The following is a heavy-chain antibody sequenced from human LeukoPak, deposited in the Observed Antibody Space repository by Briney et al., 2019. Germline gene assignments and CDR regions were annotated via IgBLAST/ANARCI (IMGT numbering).Heavy chain of an antibody. CDR2: IYYSGTA. CDR1: GYSISTSNW. J-gene: IGHJ4*02. Sequence: SDTLSLTCAVSGYSISTSNWWGWIRQPPGKGLEWIGYIYYSGTAYYHPSLKSRVTMSVDTSKNQFSLKLSSVTAADTAVYYCVVHDILTGYYKTLDYRGQGTLVTVSS. CDR3: VVHDILTGYYKTLDY. V-gene: IGHV4-28*01. D-gene: IGHD3-9*01.